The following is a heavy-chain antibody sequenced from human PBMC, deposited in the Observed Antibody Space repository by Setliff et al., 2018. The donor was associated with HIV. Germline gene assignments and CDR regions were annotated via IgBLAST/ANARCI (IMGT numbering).Heavy chain of an antibody. CDR2: INPSGGST. CDR1: GYTFTSYY. V-gene: IGHV1-46*01. CDR3: ARERYDILTGRDAFDI. J-gene: IGHJ3*02. Sequence: ASVKVSCKASGYTFTSYYMHWVRQAPGQGLEWMGIINPSGGSTSYEQKFQGRVTMTRDTSTCTVYMELSSLRSEDTAVYYCARERYDILTGRDAFDIWGQGTMVTVS. D-gene: IGHD3-9*01.